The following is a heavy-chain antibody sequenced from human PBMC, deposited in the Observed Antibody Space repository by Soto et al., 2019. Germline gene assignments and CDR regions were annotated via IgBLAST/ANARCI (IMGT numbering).Heavy chain of an antibody. CDR1: GYTFTSYG. Sequence: EASVKVSCKASGYTFTSYGISWVRQAPGQGLEWMGWVSAYNGNTNYAQKLQGRVTMTTDTSTSTAYMELRSLRSDDTAVYYCAREVGAYCGGDCYDAFGIWGQGTMVTVSS. D-gene: IGHD2-21*01. J-gene: IGHJ3*02. CDR3: AREVGAYCGGDCYDAFGI. CDR2: VSAYNGNT. V-gene: IGHV1-18*01.